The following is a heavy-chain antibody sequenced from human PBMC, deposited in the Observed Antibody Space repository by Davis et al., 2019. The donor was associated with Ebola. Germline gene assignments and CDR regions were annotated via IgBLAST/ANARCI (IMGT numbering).Heavy chain of an antibody. CDR2: MHGSGTGT. CDR1: GFTFSSYA. CDR3: VKDFPLWT. D-gene: IGHD3-3*01. J-gene: IGHJ5*01. V-gene: IGHV3-23*01. Sequence: GESLKISCAASGFTFSSYAMSWVRQAPGTGLEWVSAMHGSGTGTFYAASVKGRFTVSRDNSTNTLYLELNSVSAEDTAIYYCVKDFPLWTWGQGALVTVSS.